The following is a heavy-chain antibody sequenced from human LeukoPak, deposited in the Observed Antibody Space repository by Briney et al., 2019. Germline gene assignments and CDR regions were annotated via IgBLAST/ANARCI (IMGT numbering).Heavy chain of an antibody. J-gene: IGHJ4*02. CDR2: INHSGST. CDR1: GGSFSGYY. Sequence: PSETLSLTCAVYGGSFSGYYWSWIRQPPVKGLEWIGEINHSGSTNYNPSLKSRVTISVDTSKNQFSLKLSSVTAADTAVYYCARDVGYSYGVDYWGQGTLVTVSS. D-gene: IGHD5-18*01. V-gene: IGHV4-34*01. CDR3: ARDVGYSYGVDY.